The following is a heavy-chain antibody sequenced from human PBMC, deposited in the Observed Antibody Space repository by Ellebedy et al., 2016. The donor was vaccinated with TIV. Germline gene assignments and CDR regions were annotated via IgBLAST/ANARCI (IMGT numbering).Heavy chain of an antibody. D-gene: IGHD2-21*02. CDR1: RFTFSSYD. J-gene: IGHJ4*03. Sequence: GGSLRLSCAASRFTFSSYDMHLVRQGTGQGLEWVSAIGTAGDTYYPGSVKGRFTISRENAKNSLYLQMNSLRAEDTAVYYCARVRFGDTAVDYWGQGTLVTVSS. CDR3: ARVRFGDTAVDY. V-gene: IGHV3-13*01. CDR2: IGTAGDT.